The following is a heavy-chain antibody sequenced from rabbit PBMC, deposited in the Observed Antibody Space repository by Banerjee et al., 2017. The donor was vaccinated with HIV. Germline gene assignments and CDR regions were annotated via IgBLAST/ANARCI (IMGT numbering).Heavy chain of an antibody. CDR1: GFSFSNKYV. Sequence: QEQLEESGGDLVKPEGSLTLTCTASGFSFSNKYVMCWVRQAPGKGLEWIACINTSSGNTVYASWAKGRFTISKTSSTTVTLQMTSLTAADTATYFCARDYNDYGDNTRLDLWGQGTLVTVS. D-gene: IGHD2-1*01. CDR3: ARDYNDYGDNTRLDL. CDR2: INTSSGNT. V-gene: IGHV1S45*01. J-gene: IGHJ3*01.